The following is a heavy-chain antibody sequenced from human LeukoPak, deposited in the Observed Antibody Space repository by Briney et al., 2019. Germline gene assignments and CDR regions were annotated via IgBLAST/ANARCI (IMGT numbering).Heavy chain of an antibody. V-gene: IGHV3-30-3*01. Sequence: GGSLRLSCAASGFTFSSYAMKWVRQAPGKGLEWVASISHDGNNKYYADSVKGRFTISRDNSKNTLSLQMNSLRADDTAVYFCAKRMGYCSSGSCYTGYFDYWGQGTLVTVSS. D-gene: IGHD2-15*01. J-gene: IGHJ4*02. CDR2: ISHDGNNK. CDR1: GFTFSSYA. CDR3: AKRMGYCSSGSCYTGYFDY.